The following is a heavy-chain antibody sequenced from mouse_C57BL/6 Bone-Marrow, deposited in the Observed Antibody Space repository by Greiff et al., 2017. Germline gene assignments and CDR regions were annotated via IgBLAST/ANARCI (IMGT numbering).Heavy chain of an antibody. CDR1: GYTFTSYW. CDR2: IDPSDSET. Sequence: VKLQQPGAELVRPGSSVKLSCKASGYTFTSYWMHWVKQRPIQGLEWIGNIDPSDSETHYNQKFKDKATLTVDKSSSTAYMQLSSLTSEDSAVYCCARGEYYGSSFYWYFDVWGTGTTVTVSS. V-gene: IGHV1-52*01. J-gene: IGHJ1*03. D-gene: IGHD1-1*01. CDR3: ARGEYYGSSFYWYFDV.